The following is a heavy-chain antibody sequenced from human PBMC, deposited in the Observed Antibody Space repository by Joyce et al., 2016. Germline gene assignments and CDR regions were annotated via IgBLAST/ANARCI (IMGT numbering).Heavy chain of an antibody. CDR1: GGSFGNYY. CDR3: ARGWSSNYYFDI. D-gene: IGHD4-11*01. Sequence: QVQLQQWGAGLLKPSETLSLTCTISGGSFGNYYWAWIRQTPGKGLEWIGRISYRGSTTTYNPSLKGRVAISIDKSKNQFSLRLNSVTAADTAVYYCARGWSSNYYFDIWGRGTLVTVSS. V-gene: IGHV4-34*01. CDR2: ISYRGSTT. J-gene: IGHJ2*01.